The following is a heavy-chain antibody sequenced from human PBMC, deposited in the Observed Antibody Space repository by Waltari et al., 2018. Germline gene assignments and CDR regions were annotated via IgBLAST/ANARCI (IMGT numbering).Heavy chain of an antibody. CDR1: ASTFTDHY. CDR2: LDPEDGQA. V-gene: IGHV1-69-2*01. CDR3: AAALGGGISASRPFHF. D-gene: IGHD3-10*01. J-gene: IGHJ3*01. Sequence: EVQLLQSGPEVKKPGTPVQISCKVSASTFTDHYIHWIQQAHGKGLQWRGLLDPEDGQAVYAEKFQGRVTMTADTSIHTAYMELTSLTSEDTTFYYCAAALGGGISASRPFHFWGQGTMITVSS.